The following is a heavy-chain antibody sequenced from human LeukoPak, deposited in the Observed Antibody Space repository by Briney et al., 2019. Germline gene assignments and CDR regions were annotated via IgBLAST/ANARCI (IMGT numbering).Heavy chain of an antibody. D-gene: IGHD3-10*01. V-gene: IGHV1-69*06. Sequence: ASVKVSCKASGGTFSSYAISWVRQAPGQGLEWMGGIIPIFGTANYAQKFQGRVTITADKSTSTAYMELSSLRSEDTAVYYCARGSVSLWFGESPTGFDYWGQGTLVTVSS. CDR2: IIPIFGTA. J-gene: IGHJ4*02. CDR1: GGTFSSYA. CDR3: ARGSVSLWFGESPTGFDY.